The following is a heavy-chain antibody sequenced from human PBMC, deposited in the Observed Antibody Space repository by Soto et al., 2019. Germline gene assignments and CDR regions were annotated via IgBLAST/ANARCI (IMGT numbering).Heavy chain of an antibody. CDR3: ARDARGTMIVD. V-gene: IGHV4-59*01. D-gene: IGHD3-22*01. Sequence: SETLSLTCTVSGGSISGYYWSWIRQPPGKGLEWIGYIYYSGSTNYNPSLKSRVTISVDTSKNQFSLKLSSVTAADTAVYYCARDARGTMIVDWGQGTLVTVSS. J-gene: IGHJ4*02. CDR1: GGSISGYY. CDR2: IYYSGST.